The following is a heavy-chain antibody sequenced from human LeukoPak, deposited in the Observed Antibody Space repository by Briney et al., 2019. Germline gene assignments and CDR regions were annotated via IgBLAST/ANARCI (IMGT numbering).Heavy chain of an antibody. J-gene: IGHJ4*02. CDR3: ASSPNPYFIDY. D-gene: IGHD1-14*01. CDR2: IFYRGST. CDR1: GASISSDAYY. V-gene: IGHV4-31*03. Sequence: SQPLPLTCTVSGASISSDAYYWSWIRQRPGKAVESFGYIFYRGSTYYNPSLKIRLTISVDTSKNQFSLKLTSVTDADTAVYYCASSPNPYFIDYWGQGALVTVSS.